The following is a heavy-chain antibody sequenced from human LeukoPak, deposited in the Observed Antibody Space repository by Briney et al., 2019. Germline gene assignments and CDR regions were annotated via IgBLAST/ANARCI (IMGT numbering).Heavy chain of an antibody. CDR3: ARSIAVAGTPFDY. CDR1: GFTFSSYA. J-gene: IGHJ4*02. V-gene: IGHV3-30*04. CDR2: ISYDGSNK. Sequence: PGGSLRLSCAASGFTFSSYAMHWVRQAPGKGLEWVAVISYDGSNKYYADSVKGRFTISRDNSKNTLYLQMNSLRAEETAVYYCARSIAVAGTPFDYWGLGTLVTVSS. D-gene: IGHD6-19*01.